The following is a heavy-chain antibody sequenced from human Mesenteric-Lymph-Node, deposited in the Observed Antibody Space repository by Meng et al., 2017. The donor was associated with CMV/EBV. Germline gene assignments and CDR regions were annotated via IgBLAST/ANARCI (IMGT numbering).Heavy chain of an antibody. D-gene: IGHD5-12*01. CDR2: IYSGGTT. V-gene: IGHV3-66*02. Sequence: GGSLRLSCAVSGFTVSSSYMTWVRQTPGKGLEWVGIIYSGGTTYYADSVKGRFTISRDNSKNTLYLQMNSLRAEDTAVYYCAKPYSGYLHYDYWGQGTLVTVSS. J-gene: IGHJ4*02. CDR1: GFTVSSSY. CDR3: AKPYSGYLHYDY.